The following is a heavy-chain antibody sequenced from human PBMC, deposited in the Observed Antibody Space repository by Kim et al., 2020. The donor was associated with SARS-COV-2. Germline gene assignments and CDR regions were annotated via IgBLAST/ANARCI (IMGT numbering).Heavy chain of an antibody. J-gene: IGHJ4*02. D-gene: IGHD3-10*01. V-gene: IGHV3-30-3*01. CDR3: VRSVRGFAELSH. Sequence: GGSLRLSCAASGFIFSTFAMHWVRHAPGKGLEWVAGISYDGINKYYADSVRGRFTISRDNPKNTLDVQMNSLRAEDSAVYYCVRSVRGFAELSHWGQGTLVTVSS. CDR1: GFIFSTFA. CDR2: ISYDGINK.